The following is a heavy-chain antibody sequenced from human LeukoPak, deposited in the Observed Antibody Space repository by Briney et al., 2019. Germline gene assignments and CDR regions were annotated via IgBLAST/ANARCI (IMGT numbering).Heavy chain of an antibody. V-gene: IGHV5-51*01. CDR2: IYPGDSDT. Sequence: GESLKISCKGSGYNFTSYWIGWVRQMPGKGLEWMGIIYPGDSDTRYSPSFQGQVTISADKSITTAYLQWSSLKASDTAMYYCARRSLDSSGWDNWFDPWGQGTLVTVSS. J-gene: IGHJ5*02. D-gene: IGHD6-25*01. CDR1: GYNFTSYW. CDR3: ARRSLDSSGWDNWFDP.